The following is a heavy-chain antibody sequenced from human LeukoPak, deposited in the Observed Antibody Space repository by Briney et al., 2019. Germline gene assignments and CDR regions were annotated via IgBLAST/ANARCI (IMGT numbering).Heavy chain of an antibody. Sequence: PGRSLRLTCETSRFTFSSYGMDWVRQAPGQGLEWVAVIWYDGSHKYYEDSVKGRFTTTRDNSTNTVFLQMNSLRAEDTAVFYCARLGSGWSFAYSGQGTLVTVSS. CDR2: IWYDGSHK. CDR3: ARLGSGWSFAY. CDR1: RFTFSSYG. D-gene: IGHD6-19*01. J-gene: IGHJ4*02. V-gene: IGHV3-33*02.